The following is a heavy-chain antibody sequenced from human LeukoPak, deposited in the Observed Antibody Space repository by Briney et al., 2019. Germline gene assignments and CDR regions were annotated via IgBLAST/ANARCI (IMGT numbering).Heavy chain of an antibody. D-gene: IGHD2-2*01. CDR2: INPNSGGT. CDR1: GYTFTGYY. CDR3: ARVQAAINWFDP. V-gene: IGHV1-2*02. Sequence: ASVKVSCKASGYTFTGYYMHWVRQAPGQGLEWMGWINPNSGGTSFAQNFQGRVTMTRDTSVSTAYMELSSLRSDDTAVYYCARVQAAINWFDPWGQGTLVTVSS. J-gene: IGHJ5*02.